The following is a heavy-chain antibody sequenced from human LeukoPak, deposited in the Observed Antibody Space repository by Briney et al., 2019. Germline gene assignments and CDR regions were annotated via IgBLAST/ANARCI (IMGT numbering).Heavy chain of an antibody. Sequence: PGGSLRPSCAASGFTFSNYNMNWVSQAQGKGLEWVSSISSSSNYIYYADSVKGRFTISRDNARNSLYLQMNSLRAEDTAMYYCAAHRDDFLTGYFDYWGQGTLVTVSS. V-gene: IGHV3-21*01. J-gene: IGHJ4*02. CDR3: AAHRDDFLTGYFDY. CDR1: GFTFSNYN. D-gene: IGHD3-9*01. CDR2: ISSSSNYI.